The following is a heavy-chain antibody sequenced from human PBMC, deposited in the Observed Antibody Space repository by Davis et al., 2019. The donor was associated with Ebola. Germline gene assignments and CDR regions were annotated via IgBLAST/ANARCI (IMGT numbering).Heavy chain of an antibody. CDR3: ARVPRRCSGGSCHYYYYGMDV. J-gene: IGHJ6*02. D-gene: IGHD2-15*01. Sequence: SVKVSCKASGYTFTGYHMHWVRQVPGQGLEWMGRIIPILGIANYAQKFQGRVTITADKSTSTAYMELSSLRSDDTAVYYCARVPRRCSGGSCHYYYYGMDVWGQGTTVTVSS. V-gene: IGHV1-69*02. CDR1: GYTFTGYH. CDR2: IIPILGIA.